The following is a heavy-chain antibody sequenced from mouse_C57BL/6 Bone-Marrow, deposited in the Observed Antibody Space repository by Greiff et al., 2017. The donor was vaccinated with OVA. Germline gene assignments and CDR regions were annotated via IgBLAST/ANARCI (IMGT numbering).Heavy chain of an antibody. V-gene: IGHV1-81*01. Sequence: QVQLQQSGAELARPGASVKLSCKASGYTFTSYGISWVKQRTGQGLEWIGEIYPRSGNTYYNEKFKGKVTLTADKSSSTAYMELRSLTSEDSAVYVSARWGCYGSSPYWYFDVWGTGTTVTVSS. CDR3: ARWGCYGSSPYWYFDV. CDR1: GYTFTSYG. D-gene: IGHD1-1*01. J-gene: IGHJ1*03. CDR2: IYPRSGNT.